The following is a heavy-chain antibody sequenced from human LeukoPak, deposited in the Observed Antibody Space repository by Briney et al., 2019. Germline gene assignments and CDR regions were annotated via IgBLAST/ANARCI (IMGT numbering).Heavy chain of an antibody. Sequence: ASVKVSCKASAYTFTDYYMHWVRQAPGQGLELMGWINPNNGGTNYAHKFQGRVTMTGDTSISTAYMELSRLRSDDTAVYYCARTGYSSGWITYYYYYYMDVWGKGTTVTISS. V-gene: IGHV1-2*02. CDR2: INPNNGGT. D-gene: IGHD6-19*01. CDR1: AYTFTDYY. CDR3: ARTGYSSGWITYYYYYYMDV. J-gene: IGHJ6*03.